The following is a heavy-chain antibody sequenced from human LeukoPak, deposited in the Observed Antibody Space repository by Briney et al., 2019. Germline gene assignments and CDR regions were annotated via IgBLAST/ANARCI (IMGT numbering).Heavy chain of an antibody. J-gene: IGHJ5*02. Sequence: GGSLRLSCAASGFTFSSYAMSWVRQAPGKGLEWVAVISYDGSNKYYADSVKGRFTISRDNSKNTLYLQMNSLRAEDTAVYYCAKDCYDSSGYYASNWFDPWGQGTLVTVSS. CDR1: GFTFSSYA. D-gene: IGHD3-22*01. CDR3: AKDCYDSSGYYASNWFDP. V-gene: IGHV3-30*18. CDR2: ISYDGSNK.